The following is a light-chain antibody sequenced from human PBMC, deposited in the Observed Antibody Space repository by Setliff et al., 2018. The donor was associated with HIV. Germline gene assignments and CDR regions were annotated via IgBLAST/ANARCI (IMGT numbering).Light chain of an antibody. V-gene: IGLV2-14*01. CDR2: DVS. CDR3: SSYTSSSTDV. Sequence: QSALAQPASVSGSPGQSITISCTGTSSDVGTYNAVYWYQQHPGKAPKLMICDVSTRPSGVSNRFSGSKSGNTASLTISGLQTEDEADYYCSSYTSSSTDVFGTGTKVTVL. J-gene: IGLJ1*01. CDR1: SSDVGTYNA.